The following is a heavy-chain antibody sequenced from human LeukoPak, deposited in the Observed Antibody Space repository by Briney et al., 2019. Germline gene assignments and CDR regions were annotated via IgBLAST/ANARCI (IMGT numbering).Heavy chain of an antibody. CDR1: GFTYSSYS. V-gene: IGHV3-48*04. D-gene: IGHD3-3*01. J-gene: IGHJ4*02. Sequence: GGSLRLSCAAFGFTYSSYSMNWVRQAPGKGLEWVSYISSSGSTIYYADSVKGRFTISRDNAKNSLYLQMNSLRAEDTAVYYCARGGDYDFWSGYYNYFDYWGQGTLVTVSS. CDR3: ARGGDYDFWSGYYNYFDY. CDR2: ISSSGSTI.